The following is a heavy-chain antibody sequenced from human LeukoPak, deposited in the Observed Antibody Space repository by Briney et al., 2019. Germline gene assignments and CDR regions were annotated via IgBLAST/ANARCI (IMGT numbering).Heavy chain of an antibody. D-gene: IGHD4-17*01. V-gene: IGHV1-2*06. CDR1: RYIFTAYY. CDR2: IHPSSGGT. J-gene: IGHJ4*02. CDR3: ARNYGDLDY. Sequence: ASVTVSCKASRYIFTAYYIHWVRQAPGQGLEWVGRIHPSSGGTEYAQNFQGRVTVTRDTSITTAYMELNRLTSDDTAVYYCARNYGDLDYWGQGTLVTVSS.